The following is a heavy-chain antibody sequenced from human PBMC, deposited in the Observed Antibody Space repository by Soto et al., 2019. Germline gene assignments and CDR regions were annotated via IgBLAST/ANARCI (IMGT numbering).Heavy chain of an antibody. CDR2: IYYSGST. Sequence: SETLSLTCTVSGGSISSGGYYWSWIRQHPGKGLEWIGYIYYSGSTYYNPSLKSRVTISVDTSKNQFSLKLSSVTAADTAVYYCARGSMVRGLDYWGQGTLVTVSS. CDR1: GGSISSGGYY. J-gene: IGHJ4*02. CDR3: ARGSMVRGLDY. D-gene: IGHD3-10*01. V-gene: IGHV4-31*03.